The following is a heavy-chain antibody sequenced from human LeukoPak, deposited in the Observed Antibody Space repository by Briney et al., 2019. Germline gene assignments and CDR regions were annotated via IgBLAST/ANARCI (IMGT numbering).Heavy chain of an antibody. J-gene: IGHJ6*03. CDR3: ASGYYGSGSPIYYYYMDV. D-gene: IGHD3-10*01. Sequence: SETLSLTCTVSGGSLSSYYWSWIRQPPGKGLEWIGYIYYSGSTNYNPSLKSRVTISVDTSKNQFSLKLSSVTAADTAVYYCASGYYGSGSPIYYYYMDVWGKGTTVTVSS. V-gene: IGHV4-59*01. CDR2: IYYSGST. CDR1: GGSLSSYY.